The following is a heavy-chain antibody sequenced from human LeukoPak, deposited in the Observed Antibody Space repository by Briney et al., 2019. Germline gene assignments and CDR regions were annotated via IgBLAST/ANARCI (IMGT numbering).Heavy chain of an antibody. CDR3: ARDRKGSDSSSWYLSGATEEGFDY. D-gene: IGHD6-13*01. CDR1: GFTCSNYY. CDR2: LNSDGRDT. J-gene: IGHJ4*02. Sequence: GGSLTLPCAASGFTCSNYYVHCVRQPPGKALVWVSRLNSDGRDTGYVDSVKGRFTIPRDNAKNTVYPQMNSQRAEDTAVYYCARDRKGSDSSSWYLSGATEEGFDYWGQGTLVTVSS. V-gene: IGHV3-74*01.